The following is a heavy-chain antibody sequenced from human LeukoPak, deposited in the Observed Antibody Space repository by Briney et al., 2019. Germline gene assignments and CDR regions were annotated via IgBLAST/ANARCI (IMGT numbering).Heavy chain of an antibody. V-gene: IGHV4-34*01. D-gene: IGHD1-26*01. CDR1: GGSFSGYY. CDR2: INHSGST. CDR3: ARGGLWGGNYYTSSHY. J-gene: IGHJ4*02. Sequence: SETLSLTCAVYGGSFSGYYWNWIRQPPGTGLEWIGQINHSGSTNYNPSLKSRVTISVDTSKNQFSLKLTSVTSADTAVYYCARGGLWGGNYYTSSHYWSQGTLVTVSS.